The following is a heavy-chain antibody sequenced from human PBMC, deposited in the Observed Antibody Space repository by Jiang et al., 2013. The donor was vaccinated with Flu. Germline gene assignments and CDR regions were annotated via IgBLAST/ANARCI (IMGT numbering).Heavy chain of an antibody. V-gene: IGHV1-58*02. CDR3: AAPLPHGDDITIQLGGYYYYGMDV. CDR1: GFTFTSSA. Sequence: SGAEVKKPGTSVKVSCKASGFTFTSSAMQWVRQARGQRLEWIGWIVVGSGNTNYAQKFQERVTITRDMSTSTAYMELSSLRSEDTAVYYCAAPLPHGDDITIQLGGYYYYGMDVWGQGTTVTVSS. J-gene: IGHJ6*02. CDR2: IVVGSGNT. D-gene: IGHD3-10*01.